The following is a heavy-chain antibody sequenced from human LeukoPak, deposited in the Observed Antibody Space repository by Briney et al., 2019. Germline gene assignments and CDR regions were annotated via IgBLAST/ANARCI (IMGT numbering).Heavy chain of an antibody. CDR2: TYYRSKWYN. V-gene: IGHV6-1*01. J-gene: IGHJ4*02. CDR1: GDSVTSNSAA. Sequence: SQTLSLTCAISGDSVTSNSAAWNWIRQSPSRGLEWLGRTYYRSKWYNDYAVSVKSRITINPDTSKNRFSLQLNSVTPEDTAVYYCASNEAATGGLDYWGQETLVTVSS. CDR3: ASNEAATGGLDY. D-gene: IGHD1-1*01.